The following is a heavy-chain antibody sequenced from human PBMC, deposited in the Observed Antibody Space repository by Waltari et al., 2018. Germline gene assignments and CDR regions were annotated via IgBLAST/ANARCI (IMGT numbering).Heavy chain of an antibody. D-gene: IGHD4-17*01. J-gene: IGHJ6*02. CDR2: IIPIFGTA. V-gene: IGHV1-69*13. CDR1: GGTFSSYA. CDR3: ARGARVYGDKGSYYYYGMDV. Sequence: QVQLVQSGAEVKKPGSSVKVSCKASGGTFSSYAISWVRQAPGQGLEWMGGIIPIFGTANYAQKFQGRVTITADESTSTAYMELSSLRSEDTAVYYCARGARVYGDKGSYYYYGMDVWGQGTTVTVSS.